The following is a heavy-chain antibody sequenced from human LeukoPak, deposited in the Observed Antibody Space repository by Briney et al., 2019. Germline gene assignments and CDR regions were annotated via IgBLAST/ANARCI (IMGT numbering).Heavy chain of an antibody. CDR1: GYTFTSYY. CDR2: INPSGGST. CDR3: ARDRQLWLQRFDY. J-gene: IGHJ4*02. V-gene: IGHV1-46*01. D-gene: IGHD5-18*01. Sequence: GASVKVSCKATGYTFTSYYMHWVRQAPGQGLEWMGIINPSGGSTSYAQKFQGRVTMTRDTSTGTVYMELSSLRSEDTAVYYCARDRQLWLQRFDYWGQGTLVTVSS.